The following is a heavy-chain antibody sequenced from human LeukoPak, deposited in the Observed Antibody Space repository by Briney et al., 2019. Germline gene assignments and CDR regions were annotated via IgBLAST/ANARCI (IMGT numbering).Heavy chain of an antibody. CDR2: ISYDGSNK. CDR1: GFTFSSYG. J-gene: IGHJ4*02. D-gene: IGHD3-22*01. V-gene: IGHV3-30*18. Sequence: GGSLRLSCAASGFTFSSYGMHWVRQAPGKGLEWVAVISYDGSNKYYADSVKGRFTISRDNSKNTLYLQMNSLRAEDTAVYYCAKASGYYYDSSGVGYWGQGTLVTVSS. CDR3: AKASGYYYDSSGVGY.